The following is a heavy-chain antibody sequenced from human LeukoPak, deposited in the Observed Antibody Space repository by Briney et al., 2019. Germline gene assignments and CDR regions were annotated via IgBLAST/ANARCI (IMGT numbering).Heavy chain of an antibody. D-gene: IGHD3-10*01. V-gene: IGHV4-59*11. CDR2: LHHSGNT. CDR1: GGSITTHY. CDR3: ARGNYYGSGSYYISFDY. J-gene: IGHJ4*02. Sequence: SETLCLTCTASGGSITTHYWSWIRQPPGKGPEWIGYLHHSGNTNYNPSLKSRVTISVDTSKNQFSLKLSSVTAADTAVYYCARGNYYGSGSYYISFDYWGQGTLVTVSS.